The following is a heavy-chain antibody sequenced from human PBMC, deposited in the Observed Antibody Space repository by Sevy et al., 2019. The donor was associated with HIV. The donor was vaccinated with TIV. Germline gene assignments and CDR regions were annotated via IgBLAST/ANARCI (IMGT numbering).Heavy chain of an antibody. Sequence: GGSLRLSCAASGFTFDDYTMHWVRQAPGKGLEWVSLISWHGGSTYYADSVKGRFTISRDNSKNSLYLQMNSLRTEDTALYYCAKGPGGYCISTSCDLYFDYWGQGTLVTVSS. V-gene: IGHV3-43*01. CDR2: ISWHGGST. D-gene: IGHD2-2*01. J-gene: IGHJ4*02. CDR3: AKGPGGYCISTSCDLYFDY. CDR1: GFTFDDYT.